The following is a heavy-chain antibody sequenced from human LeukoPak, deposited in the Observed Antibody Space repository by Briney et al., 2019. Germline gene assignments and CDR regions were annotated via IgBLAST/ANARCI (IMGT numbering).Heavy chain of an antibody. D-gene: IGHD1-26*01. Sequence: PSETLSLTCTVSGGSISSYYWSWIRRPPGKGLEWIGYIYYSGSTNYNPSLKSRVTISVDTSKNQFSPKLSSVTAADTAVYYCARDRRVVGATRPHDAFDIWGQGTMVTVSS. CDR3: ARDRRVVGATRPHDAFDI. CDR2: IYYSGST. CDR1: GGSISSYY. J-gene: IGHJ3*02. V-gene: IGHV4-59*01.